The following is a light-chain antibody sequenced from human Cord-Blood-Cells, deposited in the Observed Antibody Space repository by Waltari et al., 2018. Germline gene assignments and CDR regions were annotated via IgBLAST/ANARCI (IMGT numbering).Light chain of an antibody. CDR3: CSYAGSSTWV. CDR1: SSDVGSYNL. J-gene: IGLJ2*01. CDR2: EGS. V-gene: IGLV2-23*01. Sequence: QSALTQPASVSGSPGQSITISCTGTSSDVGSYNLVSWYQQHPGQAPKLMIYEGSKRPSGVSNRFSGSKSGNTASLTSSGLQAEDEADYYCCSYAGSSTWVFGGGTNLTVL.